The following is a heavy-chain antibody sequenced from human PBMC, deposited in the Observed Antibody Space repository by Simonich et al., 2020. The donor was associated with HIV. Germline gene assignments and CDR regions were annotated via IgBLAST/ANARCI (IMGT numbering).Heavy chain of an antibody. CDR3: ARRHPTTVTTPYFDY. D-gene: IGHD4-17*01. Sequence: QVQLQQWGAGLLKPSETLSLTCAVYGGSFSGYYWSWIRQPPGKGLEWIGEINHSGSTNYNPSLKSRVTTSVDTSKNQFSLKLSSVTAADTAVYYCARRHPTTVTTPYFDYWGQGTLVTVSS. CDR2: INHSGST. CDR1: GGSFSGYY. V-gene: IGHV4-34*01. J-gene: IGHJ4*02.